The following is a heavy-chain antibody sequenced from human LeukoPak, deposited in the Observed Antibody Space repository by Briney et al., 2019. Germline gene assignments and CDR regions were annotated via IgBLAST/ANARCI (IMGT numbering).Heavy chain of an antibody. J-gene: IGHJ4*02. Sequence: GRSLRLSCAASGFTFSSYAMHWVRQAPGKGLEWVAVISYDGSNKYYADSVKGRFTISRDNSKNTVYLQMNSLRPEDTAVYYCAKAAVYSKRWTPFDDWGRGTLVTVSS. V-gene: IGHV3-30-3*01. CDR1: GFTFSSYA. CDR2: ISYDGSNK. D-gene: IGHD1-26*01. CDR3: AKAAVYSKRWTPFDD.